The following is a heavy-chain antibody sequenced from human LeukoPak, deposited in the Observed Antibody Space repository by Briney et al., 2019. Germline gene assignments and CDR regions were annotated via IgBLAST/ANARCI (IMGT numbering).Heavy chain of an antibody. CDR2: INHSGST. V-gene: IGHV4-34*01. CDR3: ATLGAVAGTKYYYYYMDV. D-gene: IGHD6-19*01. J-gene: IGHJ6*03. CDR1: GYSISSGYY. Sequence: SETLSLTCAVSGYSISSGYYWSWIRQPPGKGLEWIGEINHSGSTNYNPSLKSRVTISVDTSKNQFSLKLSSVTAADTAVYYCATLGAVAGTKYYYYYMDVWGKGTTVTVSS.